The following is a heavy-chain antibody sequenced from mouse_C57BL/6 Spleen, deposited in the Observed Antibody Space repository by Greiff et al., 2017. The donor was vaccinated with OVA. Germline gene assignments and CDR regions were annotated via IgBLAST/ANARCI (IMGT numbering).Heavy chain of an antibody. CDR2: INPSSGYT. Sequence: QVQLKESGAELARPGASVKMSCKASGYTFTSYTMHWVKQRPGQGLEWIGYINPSSGYTKYNQKFKDKATLTADKSSSTAYMQLSSLTSEDSAVYYCARRDYDGSLMDYWGQGTSVTVSS. V-gene: IGHV1-4*01. D-gene: IGHD2-3*01. CDR1: GYTFTSYT. J-gene: IGHJ4*01. CDR3: ARRDYDGSLMDY.